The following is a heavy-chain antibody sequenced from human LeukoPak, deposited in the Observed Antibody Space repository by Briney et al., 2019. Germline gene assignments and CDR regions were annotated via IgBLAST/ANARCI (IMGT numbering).Heavy chain of an antibody. D-gene: IGHD6-13*01. J-gene: IGHJ5*02. Sequence: GASVKVSCKASGYTFTSYGISWVRQAPGQGLEWMGWISAYNGNTNYAQKLQGRVTMTTDTSTSTAYMELRSLRSDDTAVYYCARVRGIAAAVAGDWFDPWGQGTLVTVSS. CDR3: ARVRGIAAAVAGDWFDP. CDR1: GYTFTSYG. CDR2: ISAYNGNT. V-gene: IGHV1-18*01.